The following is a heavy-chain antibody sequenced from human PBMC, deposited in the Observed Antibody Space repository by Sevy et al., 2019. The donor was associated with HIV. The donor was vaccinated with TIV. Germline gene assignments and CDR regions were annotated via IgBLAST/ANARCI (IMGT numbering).Heavy chain of an antibody. Sequence: SETLSLTCAVYGGSFSGYYWSWIRQPPGNGLEWIGEINHSGCTNYNPSLKSRVTISVDTSKNQFSLKLSSVTAADTAVYYCARGMYYYDSSGYRFDPSGQGTLVTVSS. CDR3: ARGMYYYDSSGYRFDP. D-gene: IGHD3-22*01. J-gene: IGHJ5*02. V-gene: IGHV4-34*01. CDR1: GGSFSGYY. CDR2: INHSGCT.